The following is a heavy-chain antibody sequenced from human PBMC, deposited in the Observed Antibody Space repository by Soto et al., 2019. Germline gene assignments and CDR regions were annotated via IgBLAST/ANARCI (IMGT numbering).Heavy chain of an antibody. V-gene: IGHV5-51*01. D-gene: IGHD3-16*01. CDR2: IFPGDSDT. J-gene: IGHJ4*02. CDR1: GYTFTDYW. Sequence: GESLKISCRGSGYTFTDYWIVWVRQMPGKGLEWMGIIFPGDSDTRYNPSFEGQVTVSADESISTAYLQWNTLKASDTAMYYCVRPNFGALTHFDFWGQGTLVTVSS. CDR3: VRPNFGALTHFDF.